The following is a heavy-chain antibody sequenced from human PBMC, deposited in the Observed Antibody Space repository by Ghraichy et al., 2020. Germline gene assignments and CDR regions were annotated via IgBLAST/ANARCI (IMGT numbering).Heavy chain of an antibody. Sequence: SVKVSCKASGGTFSSHAISWVRQAPGQGLEWMGGIVPVFGTANYAQKFQGRVTITADESTSTAYMDLRSLRSEDTAIYYCARDTGRIMDAWGKGTTVTVSS. D-gene: IGHD2-15*01. J-gene: IGHJ6*03. CDR2: IVPVFGTA. V-gene: IGHV1-69*13. CDR1: GGTFSSHA. CDR3: ARDTGRIMDA.